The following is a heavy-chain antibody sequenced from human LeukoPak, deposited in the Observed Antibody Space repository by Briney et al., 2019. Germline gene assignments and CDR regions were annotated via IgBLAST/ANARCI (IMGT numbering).Heavy chain of an antibody. CDR2: INHSGST. Sequence: PSETLSLTCAVYGGSFSGYYWSWIRQPPGKGLEWIGEINHSGSTNYNPSLKSRVTISVDTSKNQFSLKLSSVTAADTAVYYCARGPGYSYARYYFDYWGQGTLVTVSS. CDR3: ARGPGYSYARYYFDY. J-gene: IGHJ4*02. D-gene: IGHD5-18*01. V-gene: IGHV4-34*01. CDR1: GGSFSGYY.